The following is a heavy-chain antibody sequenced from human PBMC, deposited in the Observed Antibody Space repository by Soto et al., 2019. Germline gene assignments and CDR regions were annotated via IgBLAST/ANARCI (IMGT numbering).Heavy chain of an antibody. CDR1: GYTFTSYG. V-gene: IGHV1-18*01. CDR3: SREGYDDSSGYQYGMDV. CDR2: ISADNGNT. Sequence: QVQLVQSGAEVQKPGASVTVSCKASGYTFTSYGISWVRQAPGQGLDWMGWISADNGNTNYAQKLQGRVTMTTDTSKSTAYMELRSLRSDDTAVYYCSREGYDDSSGYQYGMDVWGQGTKVTVSS. J-gene: IGHJ6*02. D-gene: IGHD3-22*01.